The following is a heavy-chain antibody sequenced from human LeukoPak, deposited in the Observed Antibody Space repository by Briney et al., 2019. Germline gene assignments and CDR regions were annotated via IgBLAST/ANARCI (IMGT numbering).Heavy chain of an antibody. CDR1: GGTLTRYA. V-gene: IGHV1-69*05. CDR2: IIPIFGTA. J-gene: IGHJ4*02. CDR3: ARNGLGNLFDC. Sequence: SVKVSCKDSGGTLTRYATSWVRQAPAQGREWMGGIIPIFGTANYAQKFQGRVTITTDESTSTAYMELSRLRSEDTAVYYCARNGLGNLFDCWGEGTVVTVSS. D-gene: IGHD4-23*01.